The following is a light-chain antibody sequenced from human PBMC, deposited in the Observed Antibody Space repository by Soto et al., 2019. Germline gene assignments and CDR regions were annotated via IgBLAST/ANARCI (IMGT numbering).Light chain of an antibody. Sequence: EVVLTQSPGTLSLSPGEGATLSCRASQSVSSSYVAWYQQKPGQAPRLLMYYASARATGIPQRFSGSGSGTDFTLTISRVEPEDFAVYYCQHQGTFGQGTKVEIK. J-gene: IGKJ2*01. V-gene: IGKV3-20*01. CDR2: YAS. CDR3: QHQGT. CDR1: QSVSSSY.